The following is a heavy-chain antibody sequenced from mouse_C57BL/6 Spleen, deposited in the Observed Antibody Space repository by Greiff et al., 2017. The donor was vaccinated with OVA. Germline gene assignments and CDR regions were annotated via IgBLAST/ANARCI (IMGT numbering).Heavy chain of an antibody. Sequence: VQLQQPGAELVRPGSSVKLSCKASGYTFTSYWMHWVKQRPIQGLEWIGNIDPSDSETHYNQKFKDKATLTVDKSSSTAYMQLSSLTSEDSAVYYCARGDLLLGDYAMDYWGQGTSVTVSS. J-gene: IGHJ4*01. CDR2: IDPSDSET. CDR3: ARGDLLLGDYAMDY. D-gene: IGHD1-1*01. CDR1: GYTFTSYW. V-gene: IGHV1-52*01.